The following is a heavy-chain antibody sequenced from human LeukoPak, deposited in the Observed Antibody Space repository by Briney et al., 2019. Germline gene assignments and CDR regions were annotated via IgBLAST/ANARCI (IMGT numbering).Heavy chain of an antibody. CDR3: AKDQGSGGNPYYYYGMDV. V-gene: IGHV3-23*01. CDR2: ISGSGGST. D-gene: IGHD2-15*01. J-gene: IGHJ6*02. Sequence: GGSLRLSCAASGFTFSSYAMSWVRQAPGKGLEWVSAISGSGGSTYYADSVKGRFTISRDNSKNTLYLQMNSLRAEDTAVYYCAKDQGSGGNPYYYYGMDVWGQGTTVTVSS. CDR1: GFTFSSYA.